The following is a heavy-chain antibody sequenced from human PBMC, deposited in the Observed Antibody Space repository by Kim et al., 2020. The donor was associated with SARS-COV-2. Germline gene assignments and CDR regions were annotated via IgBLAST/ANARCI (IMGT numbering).Heavy chain of an antibody. CDR3: YYYDSSGDSGY. J-gene: IGHJ4*02. V-gene: IGHV4-59*01. CDR2: T. Sequence: TNYNPSLKSRVTISVDTSKNQFSLKLSSVTAADTAVYYCYYYDSSGDSGYWGQGTLVTVSS. D-gene: IGHD3-22*01.